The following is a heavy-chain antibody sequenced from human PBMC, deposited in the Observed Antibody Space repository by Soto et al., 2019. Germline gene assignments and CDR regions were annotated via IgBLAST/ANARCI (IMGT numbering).Heavy chain of an antibody. V-gene: IGHV5-51*01. CDR3: ARTLPAAPRCEYYYYGMDV. CDR1: GYSFTTYW. Sequence: GESLKISCKGCGYSFTTYWIGWVRQMPGKGLEWMGIIHPGDSDSRYSPSFQGQVTISADKSISTAYLQWSSLKASDTAMYYCARTLPAAPRCEYYYYGMDVWGQRTTVTVSS. D-gene: IGHD2-2*01. J-gene: IGHJ6*02. CDR2: IHPGDSDS.